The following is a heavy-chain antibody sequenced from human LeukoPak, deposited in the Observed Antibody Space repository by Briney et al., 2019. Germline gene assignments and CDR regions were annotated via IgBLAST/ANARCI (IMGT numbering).Heavy chain of an antibody. CDR1: GYSFTSYW. Sequence: GESLKISCKGSGYSFTSYWTGWVRQMPGKGLEWMGIIYPGDSDTRYSPSFQGQVTISADKSISTAYLQWSSLKASDTAMYYCARQGQLLWFGELYYYMDVWGKGTTVTVSS. V-gene: IGHV5-51*01. CDR2: IYPGDSDT. CDR3: ARQGQLLWFGELYYYMDV. J-gene: IGHJ6*03. D-gene: IGHD3-10*01.